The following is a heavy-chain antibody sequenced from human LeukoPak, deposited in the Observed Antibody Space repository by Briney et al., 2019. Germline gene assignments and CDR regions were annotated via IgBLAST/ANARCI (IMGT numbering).Heavy chain of an antibody. D-gene: IGHD2-8*01. CDR1: GGSTSSSSYY. CDR2: IYYSGST. CDR3: ARFEYCTNGVCPLLGHPGPALDAFDI. Sequence: SETLSLTCTVSGGSTSSSSYYWGWIRQPPGTGLEWIGSIYYSGSTYYNPSLKSRVTISVDTSKNQFSLKLSSVTAADTAVYYCARFEYCTNGVCPLLGHPGPALDAFDIWGQGTMVTVSS. J-gene: IGHJ3*02. V-gene: IGHV4-39*01.